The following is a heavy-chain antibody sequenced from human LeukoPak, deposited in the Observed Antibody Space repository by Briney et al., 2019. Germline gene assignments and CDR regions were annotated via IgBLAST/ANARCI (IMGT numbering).Heavy chain of an antibody. Sequence: GGFLRLSCAASGFTFSSYEMNWVRQAPGKGLEWVSYISSGGSIIYYADSVKGRFTISRDNAKSSLYLQMNSLRAEDTAVYYCARPKSAAGHYYYGLDVWGQGTTVTVSS. V-gene: IGHV3-48*03. CDR2: ISSGGSII. CDR1: GFTFSSYE. CDR3: ARPKSAAGHYYYGLDV. D-gene: IGHD6-13*01. J-gene: IGHJ6*02.